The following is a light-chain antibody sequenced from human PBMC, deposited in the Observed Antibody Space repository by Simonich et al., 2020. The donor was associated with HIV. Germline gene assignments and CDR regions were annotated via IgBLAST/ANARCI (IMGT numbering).Light chain of an antibody. CDR2: GAS. V-gene: IGKV3D-20*01. CDR1: QSVSSSY. J-gene: IGKJ2*01. Sequence: EIVLTQSPAILSLSPGARATLSYRASQSVSSSYLAWYQHKPGLAPRLLIYGASSRATGIPDRCSGSGAGTDFTLTISRLEPEDFAVYYCQQYAISPFSFGQGTKLEIK. CDR3: QQYAISPFS.